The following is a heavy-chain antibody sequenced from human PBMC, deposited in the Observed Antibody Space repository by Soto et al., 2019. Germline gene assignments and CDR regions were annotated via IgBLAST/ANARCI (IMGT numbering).Heavy chain of an antibody. Sequence: PSETLSLTCSVAGVFISSSPYYWAWIRPPPGKGLEWIGSIYYSGSTNYNPSLKSRVTISGDTSKNQFSLTLNSVTAADTAVYYCARGGGSPYHNHEFDFWGQGTLVTVSS. J-gene: IGHJ4*02. V-gene: IGHV4-39*07. CDR1: GVFISSSPYY. CDR2: IYYSGST. D-gene: IGHD3-10*01. CDR3: ARGGGSPYHNHEFDF.